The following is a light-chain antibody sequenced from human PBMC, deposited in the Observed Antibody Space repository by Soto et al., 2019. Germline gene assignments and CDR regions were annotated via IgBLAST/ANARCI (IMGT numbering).Light chain of an antibody. CDR2: WAS. Sequence: DIVMTQSPDSLAVSLGERATINCKSTQSVLYSPNNKNYLAWYQQKPGQPPKLLIYWASTRESGVPDRFSGSGSGTDFTLTISSLQAEDVAVYYGQQYYSSPPYTFGQGTKLEIK. J-gene: IGKJ2*01. CDR3: QQYYSSPPYT. V-gene: IGKV4-1*01. CDR1: QSVLYSPNNKNY.